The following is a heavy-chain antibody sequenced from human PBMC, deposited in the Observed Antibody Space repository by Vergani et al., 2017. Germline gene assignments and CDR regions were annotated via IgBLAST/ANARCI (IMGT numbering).Heavy chain of an antibody. CDR2: INHSGST. V-gene: IGHV4-34*01. Sequence: QVQLQQWGAGLLKPSETLSLTCAVYGGSFSGYYWSWIRQPPGKGLEWIGGINHSGSTNYNPSLKSRVTISVDTSKNQFSLKLSSVTAADTAVYYCARGKQWLVRRLGQDYWGQGTLVTVSS. D-gene: IGHD6-19*01. CDR1: GGSFSGYY. CDR3: ARGKQWLVRRLGQDY. J-gene: IGHJ4*02.